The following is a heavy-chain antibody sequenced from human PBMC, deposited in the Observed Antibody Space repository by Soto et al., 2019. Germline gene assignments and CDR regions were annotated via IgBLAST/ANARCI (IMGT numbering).Heavy chain of an antibody. D-gene: IGHD3-3*01. CDR3: ARQPITGFESEGYYFDI. CDR2: IYYSGNT. Sequence: PSETQSLTCAVSGGSITSSCYYWGWIRQPPGKGLQWIGTIYYSGNTFYTPSLKSRVSLSVDTSKNQFSLRLWSLTAADTAEYYCARQPITGFESEGYYFDIWGQGTMVTVSS. CDR1: GGSITSSCYY. V-gene: IGHV4-39*01. J-gene: IGHJ3*02.